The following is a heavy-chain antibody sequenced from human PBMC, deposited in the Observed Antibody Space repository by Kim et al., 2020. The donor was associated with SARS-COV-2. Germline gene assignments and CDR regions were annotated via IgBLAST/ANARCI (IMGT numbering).Heavy chain of an antibody. D-gene: IGHD6-19*01. CDR3: ARVIEGYSSGWYY. Sequence: YAQKFQGRGTITADESTSTAYMELSSLRSEDTAVYYCARVIEGYSSGWYYWGQGTLVTVSS. V-gene: IGHV1-69*01. J-gene: IGHJ4*02.